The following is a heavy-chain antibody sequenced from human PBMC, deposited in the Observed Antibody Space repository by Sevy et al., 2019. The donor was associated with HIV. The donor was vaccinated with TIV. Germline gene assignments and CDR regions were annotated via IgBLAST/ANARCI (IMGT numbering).Heavy chain of an antibody. D-gene: IGHD3-10*01. Sequence: GGSLRLSCAASGFTVSSNYMSWVRQAPGKGLEWVSVIYSGGSTYYADSVKGRFTKSRDNSMITLYRQMNSLRADDTAVYYCTRAPWYYYGSGSYYYGMDVWGQGTTVTGSS. V-gene: IGHV3-53*01. CDR2: IYSGGST. J-gene: IGHJ6*02. CDR1: GFTVSSNY. CDR3: TRAPWYYYGSGSYYYGMDV.